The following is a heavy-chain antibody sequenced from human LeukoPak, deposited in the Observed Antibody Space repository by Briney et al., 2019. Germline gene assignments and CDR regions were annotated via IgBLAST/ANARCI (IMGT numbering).Heavy chain of an antibody. D-gene: IGHD3-16*01. CDR3: AKDGGRWAFDI. Sequence: PGGSLRLSCAASGFIVSSNYMSWVRQAPGKGLEWVSIIYSGGSTYYADSVQGRFTISRDNSENTLYLQMNSLRAEDTALYYCAKDGGRWAFDIWGQGTTVTVSS. CDR1: GFIVSSNY. J-gene: IGHJ3*02. V-gene: IGHV3-53*01. CDR2: IYSGGST.